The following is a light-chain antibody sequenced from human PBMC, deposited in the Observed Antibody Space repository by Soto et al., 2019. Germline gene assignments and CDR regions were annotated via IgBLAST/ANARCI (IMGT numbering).Light chain of an antibody. CDR3: QQYGNSPWT. CDR1: QSVSSY. V-gene: IGKV3-20*01. Sequence: EIVMTQSPAALSVSPGERATLSCRASQSVSSYIAWYQQKPGQAPRLLIYGASSRATGIPDRFSGSGSGTEFTLTITRLEPEDFAVYHCQQYGNSPWTFGQGTKVDIK. CDR2: GAS. J-gene: IGKJ1*01.